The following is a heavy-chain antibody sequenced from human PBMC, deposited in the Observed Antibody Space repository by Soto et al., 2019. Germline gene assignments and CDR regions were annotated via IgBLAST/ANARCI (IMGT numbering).Heavy chain of an antibody. Sequence: EVQLVESGGGLVQPGGSVRLSCAASGFTFSSDWMHWVRQAPGTGLMWVSRIHNDGSTTRYADSVKGRFTIARDNAKNTLYLQMSSLRVEDTAVYYCARDNWNSSWGQGTLVTVSS. CDR3: ARDNWNSS. CDR1: GFTFSSDW. J-gene: IGHJ5*01. D-gene: IGHD1-7*01. V-gene: IGHV3-74*01. CDR2: IHNDGSTT.